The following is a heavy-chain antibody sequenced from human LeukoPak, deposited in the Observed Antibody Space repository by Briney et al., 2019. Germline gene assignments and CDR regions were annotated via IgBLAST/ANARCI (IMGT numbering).Heavy chain of an antibody. D-gene: IGHD3-10*01. CDR1: GFTFSSYA. V-gene: IGHV3-23*01. CDR3: VKVAKYYYGSETYYFFEH. CDR2: INDRGDHT. J-gene: IGHJ4*02. Sequence: PGGSLTLSCAASGFTFSSYAMTWVRQPPGKGLEWVSAINDRGDHTYYTDSVRGRFTISRDHSKSTLYLQMNSLRVEDTGIYYCVKVAKYYYGSETYYFFEHWGQGTPVTASS.